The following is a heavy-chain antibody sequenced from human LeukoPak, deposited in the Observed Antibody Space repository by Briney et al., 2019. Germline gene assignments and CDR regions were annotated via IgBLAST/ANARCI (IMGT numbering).Heavy chain of an antibody. D-gene: IGHD4-17*01. J-gene: IGHJ4*02. CDR1: GGTFSSYA. V-gene: IGHV1-69*06. CDR3: ARDGLRGEGDYDFDY. Sequence: GASVKVSCKASGGTFSSYAISWVRQAPGQGLEWMGGIIPIFGTANYAQKFQGRVTITADKSTSTAYMELSSLRSEDTAVYYCARDGLRGEGDYDFDYWGQGTLVTVSS. CDR2: IIPIFGTA.